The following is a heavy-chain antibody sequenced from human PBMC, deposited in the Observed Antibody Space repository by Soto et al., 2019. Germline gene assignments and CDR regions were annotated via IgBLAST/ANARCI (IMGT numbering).Heavy chain of an antibody. Sequence: EVQLVESGGGLVQPGRSLRLSCAASGFTFDDYAMHWVRQAPGKGLEWVSGISWNSGSIGYADSVKGRFTISRDNAKNSLYLQMNSLRAEDTALYYCAVGGCGDYWGQGTLVTVSS. J-gene: IGHJ4*02. V-gene: IGHV3-9*01. CDR1: GFTFDDYA. CDR3: AVGGCGDY. CDR2: ISWNSGSI. D-gene: IGHD2-15*01.